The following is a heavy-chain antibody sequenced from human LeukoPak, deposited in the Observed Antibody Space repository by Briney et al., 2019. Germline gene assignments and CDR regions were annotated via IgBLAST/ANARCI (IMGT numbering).Heavy chain of an antibody. J-gene: IGHJ4*02. Sequence: GGSLRLSCAASGFTFNNAWMSWVRQAPGKGLEWVSRIGNDGSDTNYADSVKGRFTISRDNAKNTLYLQMNSLRAEDTAVYYCARGGMGTGIDFWGQGTLVTVSS. CDR2: IGNDGSDT. CDR3: ARGGMGTGIDF. V-gene: IGHV3-74*01. D-gene: IGHD7-27*01. CDR1: GFTFNNAW.